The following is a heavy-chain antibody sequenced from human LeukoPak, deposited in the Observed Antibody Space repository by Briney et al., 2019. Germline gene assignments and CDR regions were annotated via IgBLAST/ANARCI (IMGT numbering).Heavy chain of an antibody. Sequence: GSSVKVSCKASGGTFSSYAISWVRQAPGQGLEWMGGIIPIFGTANYAQKFQGRVTITADESTSTAYMELSSLRSEDTAVYYCARDVIEPHATRIAVAGTDYWGQGTLVTVSS. D-gene: IGHD6-19*01. CDR2: IIPIFGTA. V-gene: IGHV1-69*01. CDR3: ARDVIEPHATRIAVAGTDY. CDR1: GGTFSSYA. J-gene: IGHJ4*02.